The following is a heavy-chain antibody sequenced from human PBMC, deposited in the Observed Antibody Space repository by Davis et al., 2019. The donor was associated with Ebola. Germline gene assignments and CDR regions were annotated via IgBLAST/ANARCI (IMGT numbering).Heavy chain of an antibody. V-gene: IGHV1-46*01. Sequence: ASVKVSCKASGYTFTSYYMHWVRQAPGQGLEWMGIINPSGGSTSYAQKFQGRVTMTRDTSTSTVYMELSSLRSEDTAVYYCARETHYYGSGSYVDYWGQGTLVTVSS. J-gene: IGHJ4*02. CDR2: INPSGGST. D-gene: IGHD3-10*01. CDR1: GYTFTSYY. CDR3: ARETHYYGSGSYVDY.